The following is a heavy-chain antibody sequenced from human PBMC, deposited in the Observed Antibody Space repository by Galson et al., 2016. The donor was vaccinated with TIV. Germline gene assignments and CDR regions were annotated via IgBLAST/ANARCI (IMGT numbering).Heavy chain of an antibody. CDR3: AKEENSGYYPNDAFDI. D-gene: IGHD3-22*01. CDR2: ISYDGSHK. Sequence: SLRLSCAASGFTFSSYDMHWVRQAPGKGLEWVAVISYDGSHKHYAESVKGRFTISRDNSKTTLDLQMNSLGAEDTAVYYCAKEENSGYYPNDAFDIWGQGTMVTVSS. J-gene: IGHJ3*02. CDR1: GFTFSSYD. V-gene: IGHV3-30*18.